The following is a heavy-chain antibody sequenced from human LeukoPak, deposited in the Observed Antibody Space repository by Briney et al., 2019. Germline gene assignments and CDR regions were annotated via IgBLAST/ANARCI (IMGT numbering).Heavy chain of an antibody. CDR2: ISDSGGRT. CDR3: AKRGVVIRVILVGFHKEANYFDS. D-gene: IGHD3-22*01. CDR1: GITLSNYG. Sequence: SGGSLRLSCAVSGITLSNYGMSWVRQAPGKGLEWVAGISDSGGRTNYADSVKGRSTISRDNPKNTLYLQMNSLRAEDTAVYFCAKRGVVIRVILVGFHKEANYFDSWGQGALVTVSS. V-gene: IGHV3-23*01. J-gene: IGHJ4*02.